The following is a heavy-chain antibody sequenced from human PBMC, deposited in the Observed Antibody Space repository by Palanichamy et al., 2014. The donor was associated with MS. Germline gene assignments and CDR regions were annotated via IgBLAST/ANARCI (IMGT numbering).Heavy chain of an antibody. CDR2: INSDGTTT. V-gene: IGHV3-74*03. CDR1: GFTFTSYW. J-gene: IGHJ4*02. Sequence: EVQLVESGGGLVQPGGCLRLSCAASGFTFTSYWMHWVRQAPGKGLVWVSRINSDGTTTTYADSVKGRFTISRDNAENTVFLQMNTLRAEDSGMYYCARGTDGSSSSRTFDNWGQGTLVTVSS. D-gene: IGHD5-24*01. CDR3: ARGTDGSSSSRTFDN.